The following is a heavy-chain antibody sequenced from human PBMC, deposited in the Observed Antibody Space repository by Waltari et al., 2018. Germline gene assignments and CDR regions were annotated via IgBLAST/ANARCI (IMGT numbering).Heavy chain of an antibody. CDR2: ISWEGSTT. Sequence: EVHLVESGGVVVQPGGSLKLSCAASGFTFDVSAMHWVRQAPGKGLEWVSLISWEGSTTSYADSVKGRFTISRDNSKNSLYLQMNSLRAEDNALYYCAKDSRGYSGWVDYWGQGTLVTVSS. J-gene: IGHJ4*02. CDR3: AKDSRGYSGWVDY. V-gene: IGHV3-43D*03. D-gene: IGHD6-19*01. CDR1: GFTFDVSA.